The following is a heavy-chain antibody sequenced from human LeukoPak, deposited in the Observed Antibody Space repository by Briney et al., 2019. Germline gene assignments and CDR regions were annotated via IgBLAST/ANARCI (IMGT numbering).Heavy chain of an antibody. Sequence: GGSLRLSCAASGFTFSSYGMHWVRQAPGKGLEWVAVISYDGSNKYYADSVKGRFTISRDNSKNTLCLQMNSLRAEDTAVYYCARGMGRSWSLDNWGQGTLVTVSS. CDR3: ARGMGRSWSLDN. CDR2: ISYDGSNK. J-gene: IGHJ4*02. D-gene: IGHD6-13*01. CDR1: GFTFSSYG. V-gene: IGHV3-30*03.